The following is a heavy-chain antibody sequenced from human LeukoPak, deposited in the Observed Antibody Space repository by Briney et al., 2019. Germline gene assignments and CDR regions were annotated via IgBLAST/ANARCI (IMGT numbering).Heavy chain of an antibody. D-gene: IGHD6-19*01. CDR1: GFPFGDYG. J-gene: IGHJ4*02. CDR3: TRGYDTSGWLFDY. Sequence: PGRSLRLSCTTCGFPFGDYGLSLFRQAPGKGLEWVSHIRSKAYGGTAEYATSVKGRFIISRDDSKSIAHLQMSSLKTEDTAVYFCTRGYDTSGWLFDYWGQGTLVTVSS. V-gene: IGHV3-49*03. CDR2: IRSKAYGGTA.